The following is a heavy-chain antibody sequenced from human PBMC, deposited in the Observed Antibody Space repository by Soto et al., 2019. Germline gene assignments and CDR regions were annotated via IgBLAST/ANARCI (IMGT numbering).Heavy chain of an antibody. CDR2: ISYDGSNK. D-gene: IGHD3-10*01. CDR1: GFTFSSYG. J-gene: IGHJ5*02. V-gene: IGHV3-30*18. Sequence: VGSLRLSYAASGFTFSSYGMHWVRQAPGKGLEWVAVISYDGSNKYYADSVKGRFTISRDNSKNTLYLQMNSLRAEDTAVYYCAKDRSMVRGVINHWGQGTLVTVSS. CDR3: AKDRSMVRGVINH.